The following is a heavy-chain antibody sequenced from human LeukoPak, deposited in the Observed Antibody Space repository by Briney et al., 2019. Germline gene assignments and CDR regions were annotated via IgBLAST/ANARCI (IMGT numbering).Heavy chain of an antibody. CDR2: VNTDGSST. Sequence: PGGSLRLSCAASGFIFRSYAMNWVRQAPGKGLVWVSRVNTDGSSTTYADSVKGRFTISRDNAKNTLYLQMNSLRAEDTAVYYCAREGILTGYSQGFDYWGQGTLVTVSS. CDR3: AREGILTGYSQGFDY. J-gene: IGHJ4*02. CDR1: GFIFRSYA. V-gene: IGHV3-74*03. D-gene: IGHD3-9*01.